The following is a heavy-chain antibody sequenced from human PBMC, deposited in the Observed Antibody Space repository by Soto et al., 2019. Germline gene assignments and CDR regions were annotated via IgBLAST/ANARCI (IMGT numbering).Heavy chain of an antibody. CDR2: ISGSGGST. CDR3: AKDPSYYDFWSGYYRYGMDV. J-gene: IGHJ6*02. D-gene: IGHD3-3*01. V-gene: IGHV3-23*01. Sequence: AGCVRISCAASGFPFSSYAMSWVRKAPGKGLAWVSAISGSGGSTYYADSVKGRFTISRDNSKNTLYLQMNSLRAEDTAVYYCAKDPSYYDFWSGYYRYGMDVWGQGTTVTVSS. CDR1: GFPFSSYA.